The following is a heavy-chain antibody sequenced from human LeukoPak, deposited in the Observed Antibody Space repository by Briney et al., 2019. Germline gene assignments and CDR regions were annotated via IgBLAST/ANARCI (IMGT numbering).Heavy chain of an antibody. CDR2: ISSSGSTI. Sequence: GGSLRLSCAASGFTFSSYEMNWVRQAPGKGLEWVSYISSSGSTIYYADSVKGRFTISRDNAKNSLYLQMNSLRAEDTAVYYCAREALQFPDYWGQGTLVTVSS. V-gene: IGHV3-48*03. D-gene: IGHD4-11*01. CDR3: AREALQFPDY. J-gene: IGHJ4*02. CDR1: GFTFSSYE.